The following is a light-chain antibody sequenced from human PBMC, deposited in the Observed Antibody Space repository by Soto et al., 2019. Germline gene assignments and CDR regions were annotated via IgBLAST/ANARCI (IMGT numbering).Light chain of an antibody. Sequence: QSVLTQPPSVSAAPGQKVIISRSGSSSNIGSNYVSWYQQLPGTAPKLLIYDKNERPSGIPDRFSASKSGTSATLGITGLQTGDEADYYCGAWDHSLNVGVFGGGTKLTVL. CDR3: GAWDHSLNVGV. CDR2: DKN. V-gene: IGLV1-51*01. J-gene: IGLJ3*02. CDR1: SSNIGSNY.